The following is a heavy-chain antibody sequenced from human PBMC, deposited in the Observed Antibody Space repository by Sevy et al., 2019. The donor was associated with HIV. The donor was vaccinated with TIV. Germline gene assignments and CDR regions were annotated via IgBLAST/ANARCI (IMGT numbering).Heavy chain of an antibody. CDR3: ANDVPDQSWYDDFWSGSPCFDY. J-gene: IGHJ4*01. V-gene: IGHV3-23*01. Sequence: GGSLRLSCVGSGFRFGSQAMSWVRQAPRKGLEWVSGMSGRGDSRGYAHSVKGRFTISRDNSKNTVYLQMNSLTAEDTALYYCANDVPDQSWYDDFWSGSPCFDYWGRGILVTVSS. CDR1: GFRFGSQA. CDR2: MSGRGDSR. D-gene: IGHD3-3*01.